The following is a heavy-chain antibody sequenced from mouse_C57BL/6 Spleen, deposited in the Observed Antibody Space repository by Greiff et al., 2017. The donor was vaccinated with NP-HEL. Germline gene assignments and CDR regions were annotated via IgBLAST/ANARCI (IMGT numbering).Heavy chain of an antibody. D-gene: IGHD1-1*01. J-gene: IGHJ1*03. CDR2: INPYNGGT. Sequence: VQLQQSGPVLVKPGASVKMSCKASGYTFTDYYMNWVKQSHGKSLEWIGVINPYNGGTSYNQKFKGKATLTVDKSSSTAYMELNSLTSEDSAVYYCARNPDYYGSSYWYFDVWGTGTTVTVSS. CDR1: GYTFTDYY. CDR3: ARNPDYYGSSYWYFDV. V-gene: IGHV1-19*01.